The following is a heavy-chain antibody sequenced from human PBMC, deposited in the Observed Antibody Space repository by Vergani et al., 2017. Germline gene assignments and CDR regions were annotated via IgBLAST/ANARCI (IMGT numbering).Heavy chain of an antibody. CDR3: ARHYAPYYYDSSGYYSVDY. V-gene: IGHV5-51*01. CDR1: GYSFTSYW. Sequence: EVQLVQSGAEVKKPGESLRIPCKGSGYSFTSYWIGWVRQMPGKGLEWMGIIYPGDSDTRYSPYFQGQVTISADKAISTAYLQWSSLKASDTAMYSCARHYAPYYYDSSGYYSVDYWGEGPLVTASS. J-gene: IGHJ4*02. CDR2: IYPGDSDT. D-gene: IGHD3-22*01.